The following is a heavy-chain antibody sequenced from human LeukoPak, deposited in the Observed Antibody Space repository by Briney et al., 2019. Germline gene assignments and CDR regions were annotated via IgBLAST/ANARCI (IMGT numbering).Heavy chain of an antibody. Sequence: QPGGSLRLSCAASGFTFSNYAMSWVRQSPGKRVEGVSSISRCGSKTYYADSVKGRFTISRDNSKNTLYLQMSRLRGDETALYYCASRPGADIGPLDYWGQGTLVTVSS. V-gene: IGHV3-23*01. CDR1: GFTFSNYA. J-gene: IGHJ4*02. CDR2: ISRCGSKT. D-gene: IGHD2-2*01. CDR3: ASRPGADIGPLDY.